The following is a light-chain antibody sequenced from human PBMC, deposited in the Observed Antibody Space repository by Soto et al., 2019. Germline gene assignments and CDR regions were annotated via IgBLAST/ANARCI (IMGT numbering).Light chain of an antibody. Sequence: DIVVTQSPATLSVSPGERATLSCRASQSVSSDLAWNQQKPGQAPRLLIYGASTRATGIPARFSGSGSGTEFTLTISSLQSEDFAVYYCQQYNNWPPLTFGGGTKVDIK. CDR1: QSVSSD. CDR3: QQYNNWPPLT. CDR2: GAS. J-gene: IGKJ4*01. V-gene: IGKV3-15*01.